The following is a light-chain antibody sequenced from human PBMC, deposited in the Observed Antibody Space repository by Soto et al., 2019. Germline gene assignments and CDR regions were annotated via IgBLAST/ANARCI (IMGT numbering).Light chain of an antibody. CDR2: GAS. V-gene: IGKV3-20*01. Sequence: EIVLTQSPGTLSLSPGERATLSCRASQSLSSTYLAWYQQKPGQAPRLLIYGASNRATGIPDRFSGSGSGTDFTLTINRLEPEDFAVYFCQQYGSSPLTFGQGTKVEIK. CDR1: QSLSSTY. CDR3: QQYGSSPLT. J-gene: IGKJ1*01.